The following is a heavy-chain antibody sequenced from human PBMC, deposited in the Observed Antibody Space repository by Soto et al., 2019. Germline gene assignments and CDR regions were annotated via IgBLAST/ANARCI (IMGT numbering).Heavy chain of an antibody. Sequence: QVQLVQSGPEVKKSGSSVTVSCKLSGGTFTTDTISWPRRAPGQGLEWMGRIIPILGPGNYAQKFQGRVTITEDKSTHTVYMELCRLTSVDSAVYYCEREEGSYNMGTFPLYYRDVWGNGTTVTVSS. D-gene: IGHD3-10*01. J-gene: IGHJ6*03. CDR1: GGTFTTDT. CDR3: EREEGSYNMGTFPLYYRDV. V-gene: IGHV1-69*08. CDR2: IIPILGPG.